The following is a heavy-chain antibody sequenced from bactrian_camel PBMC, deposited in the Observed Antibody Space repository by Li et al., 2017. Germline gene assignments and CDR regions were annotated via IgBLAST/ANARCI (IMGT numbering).Heavy chain of an antibody. J-gene: IGHJ6*01. Sequence: QVQLVESGGGSVQAGGSLRLSCVASGQPYSSACVGWFREAPGKEREGIAGFGTDGTTTYAESVKGRFTISKDGAKNTVYLQMDNLKPVDTALYHCAGGGSCSALRFGYWAQGTQVTVS. CDR3: AGGGSCSALRFGY. CDR1: GQPYSSAC. D-gene: IGHD6*01. V-gene: IGHV3S55*01. CDR2: FGTDGTT.